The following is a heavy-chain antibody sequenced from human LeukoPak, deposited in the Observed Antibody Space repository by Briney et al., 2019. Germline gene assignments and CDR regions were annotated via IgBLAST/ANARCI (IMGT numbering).Heavy chain of an antibody. CDR3: ARDGEEMATITHFDY. Sequence: GASVKVSCKASGGTFSSYAISGVRQAPGQGLEWMGRIIPIFGTANYAQKFQGRVTITTDESTSTAYMELSSLRSEDTAVYYCARDGEEMATITHFDYWGQGTLVTVSS. D-gene: IGHD5-24*01. CDR1: GGTFSSYA. V-gene: IGHV1-69*05. CDR2: IIPIFGTA. J-gene: IGHJ4*02.